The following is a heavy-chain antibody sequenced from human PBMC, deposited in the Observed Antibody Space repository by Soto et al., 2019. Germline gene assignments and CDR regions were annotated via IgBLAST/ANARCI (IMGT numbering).Heavy chain of an antibody. Sequence: HPGGSLRLSCAASGFTFSSYGMHWVRQAPGKGLEWVAVIWYDGSNKYYADSVKGRFTISRDNSKNTLYLQMNSLRAEDTAVYYCARDHSGELTGYSSSWLLDYYYMDVWGKGTMVTVSS. J-gene: IGHJ6*03. D-gene: IGHD6-13*01. CDR1: GFTFSSYG. V-gene: IGHV3-33*01. CDR3: ARDHSGELTGYSSSWLLDYYYMDV. CDR2: IWYDGSNK.